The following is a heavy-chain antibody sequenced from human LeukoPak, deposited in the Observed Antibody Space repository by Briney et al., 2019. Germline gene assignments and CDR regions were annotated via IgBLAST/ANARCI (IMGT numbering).Heavy chain of an antibody. Sequence: GASVKVSCKASGYTFTSYYMHWVRQAPGQGLEWMGIINPSGGSTSYAQKFQGRVTVTRDTSTSTVYMELSSLRSEDTAVYYCARVVHCSGGSCYPPYYYYYGMDVWGQGTTVTVSS. V-gene: IGHV1-46*01. CDR2: INPSGGST. CDR1: GYTFTSYY. J-gene: IGHJ6*02. CDR3: ARVVHCSGGSCYPPYYYYYGMDV. D-gene: IGHD2-15*01.